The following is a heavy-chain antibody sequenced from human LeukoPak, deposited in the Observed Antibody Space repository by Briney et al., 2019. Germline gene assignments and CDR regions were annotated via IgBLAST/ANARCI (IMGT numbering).Heavy chain of an antibody. CDR1: AFTFSSYW. Sequence: PGGSLRFSCEASAFTFSSYWMSWVRQAPGKGLEWVANMKEDGGEINYVDSVKGRFTISRDNAKNSLFLQMNSLRVEDTAVYYCARDRGYSTFDYWGQGTLVTVSS. V-gene: IGHV3-7*01. D-gene: IGHD4-23*01. CDR3: ARDRGYSTFDY. CDR2: MKEDGGEI. J-gene: IGHJ4*02.